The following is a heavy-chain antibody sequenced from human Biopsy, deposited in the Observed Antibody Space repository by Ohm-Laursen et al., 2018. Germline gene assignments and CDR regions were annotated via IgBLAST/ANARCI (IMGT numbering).Heavy chain of an antibody. J-gene: IGHJ4*02. D-gene: IGHD6-19*01. CDR1: GYSISSDYR. Sequence: SQTLSLTCVVSGYSISSDYRWGWIRQAPGKTLEWLGNIFKDGNTYYNPSLRSRLIISIDTSKNQFSLMMTSVSGADTAVYFCARVGSGWAPFDKWGPGTLVTVSS. V-gene: IGHV4-38-2*01. CDR2: IFKDGNT. CDR3: ARVGSGWAPFDK.